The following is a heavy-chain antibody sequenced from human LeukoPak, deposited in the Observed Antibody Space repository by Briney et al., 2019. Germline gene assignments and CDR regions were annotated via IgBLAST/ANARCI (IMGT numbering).Heavy chain of an antibody. CDR3: ARVSYSSGWYQGDY. V-gene: IGHV3-21*01. D-gene: IGHD6-19*01. J-gene: IGHJ4*02. CDR1: GFTFSSYS. CDR2: ISSSSSYI. Sequence: PGGSLRLSCAASGFTFSSYSMNWVRQAPGKGLEWVSSISSSSSYIYYADSVKGRFTISRDNAKNSLYLQMNSLRAEDTAVYYCARVSYSSGWYQGDYWGQXTPVTVSS.